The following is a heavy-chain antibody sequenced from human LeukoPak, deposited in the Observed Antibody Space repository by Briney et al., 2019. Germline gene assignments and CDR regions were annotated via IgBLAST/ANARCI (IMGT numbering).Heavy chain of an antibody. Sequence: GGSLRLSCAASGFTFSSYAMSWVRQAPGKGLEWVSAISGSGGSTYYADSVKGRFTISRDNSKNTLYLQMNSLRAEDTAVYYCAPSRVTMVRGAPGYWGQGTLVTVSS. D-gene: IGHD3-10*01. V-gene: IGHV3-23*01. J-gene: IGHJ4*02. CDR1: GFTFSSYA. CDR2: ISGSGGST. CDR3: APSRVTMVRGAPGY.